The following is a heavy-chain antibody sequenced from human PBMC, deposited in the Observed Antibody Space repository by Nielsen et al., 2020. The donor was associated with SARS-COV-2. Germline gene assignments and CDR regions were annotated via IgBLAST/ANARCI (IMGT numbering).Heavy chain of an antibody. V-gene: IGHV3-53*01. D-gene: IGHD5-18*01. CDR2: IYSGGST. CDR3: ARGGYSYGSWYYGMDV. CDR1: GFTVSSNY. J-gene: IGHJ6*02. Sequence: GESLKISCAASGFTVSSNYMSWVRQAPGKGLEWVSVIYSGGSTYYADSVKGRFTISRDNSKNTLYLQMNSLRAEDTAVYYCARGGYSYGSWYYGMDVWGQRTTVTVSS.